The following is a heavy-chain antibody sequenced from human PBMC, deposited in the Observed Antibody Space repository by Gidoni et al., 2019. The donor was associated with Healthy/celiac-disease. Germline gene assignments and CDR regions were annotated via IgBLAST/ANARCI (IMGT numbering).Heavy chain of an antibody. J-gene: IGHJ4*02. CDR1: GFTFSSYG. Sequence: SGFTFSSYGMHWVRQAPGKGLEWVAVISYDGSNKYYADSVKGRFTISRDNSKNTLYLQMNSLRAEDTAVYYCAKEEDEGGHFDYWGQGTLVTVSS. CDR2: ISYDGSNK. V-gene: IGHV3-30*18. CDR3: AKEEDEGGHFDY.